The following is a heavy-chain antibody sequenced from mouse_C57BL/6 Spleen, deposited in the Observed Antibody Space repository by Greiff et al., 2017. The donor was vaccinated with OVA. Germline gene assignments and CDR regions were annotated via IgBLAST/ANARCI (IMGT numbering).Heavy chain of an antibody. Sequence: QVQLQQSGPELVKPGASVKLSCKASGYTFTSYDINWVKQRPGQGLEWIGWIYPRDGSTKYNEKFKGKATLTVDTSSSTAYMELHSLTSEDSAVYVCARERSTVAYAMDYWGQGTSVTVSS. J-gene: IGHJ4*01. D-gene: IGHD1-1*01. CDR3: ARERSTVAYAMDY. V-gene: IGHV1-85*01. CDR2: IYPRDGST. CDR1: GYTFTSYD.